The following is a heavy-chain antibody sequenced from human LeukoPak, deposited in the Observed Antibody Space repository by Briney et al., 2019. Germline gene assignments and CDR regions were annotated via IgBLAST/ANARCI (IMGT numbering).Heavy chain of an antibody. CDR1: GGSISSSSYY. J-gene: IGHJ3*02. CDR2: IYYRGST. V-gene: IGHV4-39*01. Sequence: PSETLSLTCTVSGGSISSSSYYWGWIRQPPGKGLEWIGSIYYRGSTYYNPSLKSRVTISVGTSKSQFSLELSSVTAADTAVYYCASTLRGGNYDYVWGSPYDAFDIWGQGTMVTVSS. CDR3: ASTLRGGNYDYVWGSPYDAFDI. D-gene: IGHD3-16*01.